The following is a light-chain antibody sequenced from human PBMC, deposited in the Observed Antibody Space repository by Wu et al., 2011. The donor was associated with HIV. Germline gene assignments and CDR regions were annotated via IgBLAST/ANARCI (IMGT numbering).Light chain of an antibody. J-gene: IGKJ2*01. CDR3: QQYGSSAVT. CDR1: QSIGSN. Sequence: DTVLTQSPATLSLSPGEGATLSCRASQSIGSNLAWYQQKPGQPPSLLIYGASNRATGIPDRFSGSGSGTDFTLTISRLEPEDFAVYYCQQYGSSAVTFGQGPSWRSN. V-gene: IGKV3-20*01. CDR2: GAS.